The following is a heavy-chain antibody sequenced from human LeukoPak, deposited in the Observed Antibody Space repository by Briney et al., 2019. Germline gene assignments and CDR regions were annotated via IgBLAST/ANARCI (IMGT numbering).Heavy chain of an antibody. D-gene: IGHD3-3*01. CDR2: ISWNSGSI. CDR1: GFTFDDYA. Sequence: PGGSPRLSCAASGFTFDDYAMHWVRQAPGKGLEWVSGISWNSGSIGYADSVKGRFTISRDNAKNSLYLQMNSLRAEDTALYYCAKGYDFWSGYLDYWGQGTLVTVSS. J-gene: IGHJ4*02. V-gene: IGHV3-9*01. CDR3: AKGYDFWSGYLDY.